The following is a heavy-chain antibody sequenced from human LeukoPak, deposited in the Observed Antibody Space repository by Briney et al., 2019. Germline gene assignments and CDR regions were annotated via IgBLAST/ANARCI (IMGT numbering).Heavy chain of an antibody. V-gene: IGHV4-34*01. Sequence: SETLSLTCAVYGGSFSGYYWSWIRQPPGKGLEWIGEINHSGSTNYNPSLKSRVTISVDTSKNQFSLKLSSVAAADTAVYYCARGVPLDVDTANGGFDYWGQGTLVTVSS. J-gene: IGHJ4*02. CDR3: ARGVPLDVDTANGGFDY. CDR1: GGSFSGYY. CDR2: INHSGST. D-gene: IGHD5-18*01.